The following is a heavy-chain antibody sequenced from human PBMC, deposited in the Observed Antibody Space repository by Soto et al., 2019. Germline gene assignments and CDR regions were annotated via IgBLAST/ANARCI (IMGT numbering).Heavy chain of an antibody. CDR3: ANGAGMTGTTTFDY. V-gene: IGHV3-30*18. J-gene: IGHJ4*02. Sequence: GGSLRLSCAASGFTFSSYGMHWVRQAPGKGLEWVAVISYDGSNKNYADSVKGRFTISRDNSKNTLYLQLNSLRAEDTAVYYCANGAGMTGTTTFDYWGQGTLVTVSS. D-gene: IGHD1-7*01. CDR2: ISYDGSNK. CDR1: GFTFSSYG.